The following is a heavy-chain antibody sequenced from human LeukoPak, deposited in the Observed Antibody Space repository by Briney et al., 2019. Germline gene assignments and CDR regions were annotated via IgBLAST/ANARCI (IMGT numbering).Heavy chain of an antibody. V-gene: IGHV1-46*01. J-gene: IGHJ4*02. CDR3: ARYSYPTRGIVVVPALDY. Sequence: GASVKVSCKESGYTFTSYYMHWVRQAPGQGLEWMGIINPSGGSTSYAQKFQGRVTMTRDTSTSTVYMELSSLRSEDTAVYYCARYSYPTRGIVVVPALDYWGQGTLVTVSS. CDR1: GYTFTSYY. D-gene: IGHD3-22*01. CDR2: INPSGGST.